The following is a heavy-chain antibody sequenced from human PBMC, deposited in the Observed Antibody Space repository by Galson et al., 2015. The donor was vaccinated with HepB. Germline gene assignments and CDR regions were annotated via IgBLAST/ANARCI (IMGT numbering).Heavy chain of an antibody. J-gene: IGHJ4*02. CDR3: ARDHDIGGYHHFDF. D-gene: IGHD3-22*01. CDR1: GFTFSNYG. V-gene: IGHV3-33*01. Sequence: SLRLSCAASGFTFSNYGMHWVRQAPGKGLEWVAVTWYDGSNEYYVDSAKGRFTIFRDNSKDMLYLQMNNLRAEDTAMYYCARDHDIGGYHHFDFWGQGTLVTVSS. CDR2: TWYDGSNE.